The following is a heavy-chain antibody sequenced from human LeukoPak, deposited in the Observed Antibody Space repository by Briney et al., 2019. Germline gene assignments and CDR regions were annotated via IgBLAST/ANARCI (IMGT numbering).Heavy chain of an antibody. CDR1: GGSFSGYY. CDR3: ARTTYSSGWKGPTTFDY. J-gene: IGHJ4*02. D-gene: IGHD6-19*01. V-gene: IGHV4-34*01. CDR2: INHSGST. Sequence: SETLSLACAVYGGSFSGYYWSWIRQPPGKGLEWIGEINHSGSTNYNPSLKSRVTISVDTSKNQFSLKLSSVTAADTAVYYCARTTYSSGWKGPTTFDYWGQGTLVTVPS.